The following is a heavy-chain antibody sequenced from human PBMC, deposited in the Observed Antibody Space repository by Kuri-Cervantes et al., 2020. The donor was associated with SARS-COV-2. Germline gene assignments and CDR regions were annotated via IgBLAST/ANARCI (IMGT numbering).Heavy chain of an antibody. CDR3: AKDRGLGYSSSSATPYWYFDL. V-gene: IGHV3-23*01. CDR2: ISGSTSST. Sequence: GESLKISCAASGFTFSNYAMTWVRQAPGKGLEWVSAISGSTSSTYYADSVKGRFTISRDNSKNTLYLQMNSLRAEDTAVYYCAKDRGLGYSSSSATPYWYFDLWGRGTLVTVSS. D-gene: IGHD6-6*01. CDR1: GFTFSNYA. J-gene: IGHJ2*01.